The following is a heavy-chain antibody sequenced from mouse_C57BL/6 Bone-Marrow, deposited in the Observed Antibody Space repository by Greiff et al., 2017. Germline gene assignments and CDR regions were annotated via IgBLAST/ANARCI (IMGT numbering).Heavy chain of an antibody. CDR2: ISSGSSTI. CDR3: ARAPYEGYYFDD. J-gene: IGHJ2*01. CDR1: GFTFSDYG. D-gene: IGHD2-3*01. Sequence: DVKLVESGGGLVKPGGSLKLSCAASGFTFSDYGMHWVRQAPEKGLEWVAYISSGSSTIYYADTVKGRFTISRDNATNTLFLQRTSLRSEDTAMYYCARAPYEGYYFDDGSQGTTLTVSS. V-gene: IGHV5-17*01.